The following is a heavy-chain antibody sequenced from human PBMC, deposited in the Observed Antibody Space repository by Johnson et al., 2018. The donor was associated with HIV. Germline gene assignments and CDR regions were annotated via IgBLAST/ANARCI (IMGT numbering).Heavy chain of an antibody. Sequence: VQLVESGGALVKPGGSLRLSCAASGFTFSDYYMSRIRQAPGKGLEWVSGINWNGVSTGYADSVKGRFTISRDNAKNSLYLQMNSLRAEDTALYYCARREGTTGTFSAFDIWCQGTMVTVSS. V-gene: IGHV3-20*04. J-gene: IGHJ3*02. CDR1: GFTFSDYY. D-gene: IGHD1-1*01. CDR3: ARREGTTGTFSAFDI. CDR2: INWNGVST.